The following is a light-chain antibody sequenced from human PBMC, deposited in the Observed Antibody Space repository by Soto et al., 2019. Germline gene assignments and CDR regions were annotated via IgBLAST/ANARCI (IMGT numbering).Light chain of an antibody. CDR1: SSDVGFYNY. Sequence: QSALTQPASVSGSPGQSITISCTGTSSDVGFYNYVSWFQQHPGKAPKLMIYEVRNRPSGVSHRFSGSKSGNTASLTISGLQTEDEADYYCSSYTSSRIVVFGGGTKVTVL. J-gene: IGLJ2*01. CDR2: EVR. CDR3: SSYTSSRIVV. V-gene: IGLV2-14*01.